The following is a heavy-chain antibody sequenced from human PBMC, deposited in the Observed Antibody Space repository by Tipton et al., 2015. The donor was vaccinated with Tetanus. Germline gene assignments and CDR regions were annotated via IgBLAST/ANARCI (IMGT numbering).Heavy chain of an antibody. CDR3: AKLFRVRARGITMVVVVPPGYFDY. Sequence: TLSLTCTVSGASISNSSSYWGWIRQSPGKGLEWIGNIHFSGSTYYNPSLKSRVTISVDTSKNQFSLRLNSVTAADTAVYYCAKLFRVRARGITMVVVVPPGYFDYWGQGTLVTVSS. CDR1: GASISNSSSY. J-gene: IGHJ4*02. CDR2: IHFSGST. D-gene: IGHD3-22*01. V-gene: IGHV4-39*01.